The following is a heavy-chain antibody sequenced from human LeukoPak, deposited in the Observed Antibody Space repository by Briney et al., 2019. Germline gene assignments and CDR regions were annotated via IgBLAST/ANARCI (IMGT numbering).Heavy chain of an antibody. V-gene: IGHV3-53*01. J-gene: IGHJ4*02. Sequence: GGSLRLSCAASGFTLSSNYMSWVRQAPGKGLEWVSVIYGGGSTYYADSVKGRFTISRDTSKNTLNLQMNSLRAEDTAVYYCASWPGGWYGEDSWGQGTLVTVPS. D-gene: IGHD6-19*01. CDR3: ASWPGGWYGEDS. CDR2: IYGGGST. CDR1: GFTLSSNY.